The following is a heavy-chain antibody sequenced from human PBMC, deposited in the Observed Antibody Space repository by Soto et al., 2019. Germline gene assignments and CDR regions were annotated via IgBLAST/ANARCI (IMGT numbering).Heavy chain of an antibody. CDR3: AHAGYSCSVGAY. D-gene: IGHD6-13*01. CDR1: GFSLSTSGVG. J-gene: IGHJ4*02. V-gene: IGHV2-5*02. Sequence: QITLKESGPTLVKPTQTLTLTCTCSGFSLSTSGVGVGWIRQPQGKALEWLALIYWDDDKRYSPSLKCRLTIPTDSTRSEVVLTMTNMVPVDTAADYCAHAGYSCSVGAYWGEGTLDTVST. CDR2: IYWDDDK.